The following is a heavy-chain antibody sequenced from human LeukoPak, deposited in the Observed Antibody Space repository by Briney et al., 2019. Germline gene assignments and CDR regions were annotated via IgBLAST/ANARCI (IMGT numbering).Heavy chain of an antibody. D-gene: IGHD3-3*01. CDR2: IKSKTDGGTT. J-gene: IGHJ3*02. CDR3: TTDYTIFGVVTYDAFDI. CDR1: GFTFSNAW. Sequence: GSLRLSCAASGFTFSNAWMSWVRQAPGKGLGWVGRIKSKTDGGTTDYAAPVKGRFTISRDDSKNTLYLQMNSLKTEDTAVYYCTTDYTIFGVVTYDAFDIWGQGTMVTVSS. V-gene: IGHV3-15*01.